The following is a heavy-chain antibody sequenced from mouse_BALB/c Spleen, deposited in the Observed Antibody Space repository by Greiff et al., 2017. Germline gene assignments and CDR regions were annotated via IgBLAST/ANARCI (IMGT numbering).Heavy chain of an antibody. CDR3: ASSLSTMITGAWFAY. CDR2: IHYSGST. Sequence: DVKLQESGPDLVKPSQSLSLTCTVTGYSITSGYSWHWIRQFPGNKLEWMGYIHYSGSTNYNPSLKSRISITRDTSKNQFFLQLNSVTTEDTATYYCASSLSTMITGAWFAYWGQGTLVTVSA. J-gene: IGHJ3*01. D-gene: IGHD2-4*01. V-gene: IGHV3-1*02. CDR1: GYSITSGYS.